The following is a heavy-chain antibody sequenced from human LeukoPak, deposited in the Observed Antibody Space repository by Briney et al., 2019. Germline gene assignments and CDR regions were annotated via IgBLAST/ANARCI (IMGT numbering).Heavy chain of an antibody. Sequence: GGSLRLSCAASGFTFSSYAMSWVRQAPGKGLEWVSGVSGSGGSTFHADSVKGRVTISRDNSKSTLYVEINTLRADDTAVYYCVRYASGWYSPFDYWGQGILVTVSS. J-gene: IGHJ4*02. D-gene: IGHD6-19*01. CDR2: VSGSGGST. CDR1: GFTFSSYA. CDR3: VRYASGWYSPFDY. V-gene: IGHV3-23*01.